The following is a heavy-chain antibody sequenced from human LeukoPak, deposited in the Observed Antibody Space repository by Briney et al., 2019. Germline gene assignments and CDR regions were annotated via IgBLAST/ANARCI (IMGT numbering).Heavy chain of an antibody. CDR1: GLTFSDYT. Sequence: GGSLRLSCAASGLTFSDYTMHWVRQAPGKGLEWVAVTSYDGSNQYYADSVKGRFTISRDNSENTLYLQMIRLRTEDTGVYYCARDGSSSGYFYYYMDVWGIGTAVTVSS. CDR3: ARDGSSSGYFYYYMDV. D-gene: IGHD6-6*01. V-gene: IGHV3-30*01. J-gene: IGHJ6*03. CDR2: TSYDGSNQ.